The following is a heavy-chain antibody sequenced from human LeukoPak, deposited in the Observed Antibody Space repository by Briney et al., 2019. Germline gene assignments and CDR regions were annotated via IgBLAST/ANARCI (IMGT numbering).Heavy chain of an antibody. D-gene: IGHD5-12*01. J-gene: IGHJ4*02. V-gene: IGHV3-21*01. CDR2: ISGSSSYI. CDR1: GFTFSSYS. CDR3: ARRGYSGYDDY. Sequence: PGGSLRLSCAASGFTFSSYSMNWVRQAPGKGLEWVSSISGSSSYIYYADSVKGRFTISRDNAKNSLYLQMNSLRAEDTAVYYCARRGYSGYDDYWGQGTLVTVSS.